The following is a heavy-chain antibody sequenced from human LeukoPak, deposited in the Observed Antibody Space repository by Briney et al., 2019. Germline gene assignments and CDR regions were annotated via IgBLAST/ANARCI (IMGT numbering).Heavy chain of an antibody. CDR1: GGTFSSYA. CDR3: ARSPSGDYYFDY. Sequence: SVKVSCKASGGTFSSYAISWVRQAPGQGLEWMGGIIPIFGTANYAQKFQGRVTITADESTSTAYMELSSLRSEDTAVYYCARSPSGDYYFDYWGQGTLVTVSS. J-gene: IGHJ4*02. V-gene: IGHV1-69*01. D-gene: IGHD1-26*01. CDR2: IIPIFGTA.